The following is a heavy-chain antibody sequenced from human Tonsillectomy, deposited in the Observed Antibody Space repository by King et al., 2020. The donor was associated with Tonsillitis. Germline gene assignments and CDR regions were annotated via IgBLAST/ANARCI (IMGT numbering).Heavy chain of an antibody. V-gene: IGHV1-18*01. CDR3: ARDAGSWFDP. Sequence: QLVQSGAQVKKPGASVKVSCKVSGYTFTNYGINWVRQAPGQGLEWMGWISAANGDTKYAQNLQGRVTLTTEPSTRTAYMDLRSLTSDDTAVYYCARDAGSWFDPWGQGTLVTVSS. CDR2: ISAANGDT. CDR1: GYTFTNYG. J-gene: IGHJ5*02.